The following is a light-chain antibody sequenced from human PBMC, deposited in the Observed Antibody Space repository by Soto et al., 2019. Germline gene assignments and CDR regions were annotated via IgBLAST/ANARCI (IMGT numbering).Light chain of an antibody. CDR2: RAS. CDR1: QSISMW. V-gene: IGKV1-5*03. J-gene: IGKJ2*01. CDR3: QQYNSYSGYT. Sequence: DIQMTQSPSTLSASVGDRVTITCRASQSISMWLAWYQQKPGKAPKVLIYRASSLESGVPSRFSGSGSGTEFSLTISSLQPDDFATYYCQQYNSYSGYTFGQGTKLEIK.